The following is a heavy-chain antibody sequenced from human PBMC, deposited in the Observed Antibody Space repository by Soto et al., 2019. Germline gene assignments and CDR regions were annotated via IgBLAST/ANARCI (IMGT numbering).Heavy chain of an antibody. Sequence: SETLSLTCTVSGGSISSYYWSWIRQPPGKGLEWIGYIYYSGSTNYNPSLKSRVTISVDTSKNQFSLKLSSVTAADTAVYYCASVPHDYSNYDSYYYYMDVWGKGTTVTVS. CDR2: IYYSGST. D-gene: IGHD4-4*01. V-gene: IGHV4-59*08. J-gene: IGHJ6*03. CDR3: ASVPHDYSNYDSYYYYMDV. CDR1: GGSISSYY.